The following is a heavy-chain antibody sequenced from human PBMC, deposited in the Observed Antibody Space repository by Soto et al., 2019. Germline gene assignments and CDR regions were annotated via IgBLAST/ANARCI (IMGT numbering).Heavy chain of an antibody. CDR3: ARVAPGYCSGGSCSYYLDY. Sequence: QVQLQQWGAGLLKPSETLSLTCAVYGGSFSGYYWSWIRQPPGKGLEWIGEINHSGSTNYNPSLTSRVTISVDTSKNQFSLKLSSVTAADTAVYYCARVAPGYCSGGSCSYYLDYWGQGTLVTVSS. CDR2: INHSGST. V-gene: IGHV4-34*01. D-gene: IGHD2-15*01. J-gene: IGHJ4*02. CDR1: GGSFSGYY.